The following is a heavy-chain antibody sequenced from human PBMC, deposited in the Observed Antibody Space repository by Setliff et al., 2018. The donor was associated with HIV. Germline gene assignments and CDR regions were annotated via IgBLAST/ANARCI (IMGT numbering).Heavy chain of an antibody. V-gene: IGHV4-59*01. CDR3: ARTASLTAGGYS. CDR1: GGSISSYF. CDR2: IYYSGST. J-gene: IGHJ4*02. Sequence: PSETLSLTCTVSGGSISSYFWSWIRQPPGKGLEWIGYIYYSGSTNYNPSLKSRVTISADTFKNQFSLKLSSVTAADTAVYYCARTASLTAGGYSWGQGTLVTVSS. D-gene: IGHD3-22*01.